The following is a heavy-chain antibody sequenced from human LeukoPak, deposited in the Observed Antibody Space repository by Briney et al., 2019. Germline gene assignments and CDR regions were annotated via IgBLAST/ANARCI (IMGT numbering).Heavy chain of an antibody. Sequence: PGRSLRLSCAASGFTFSSYAMHWVRQAPGKGLEWVAVISYDGSNKYYADSVKGRFTISRDNSKNTLYLQMNSLRAEDTAVYYCASAVVVPAAAKWGSDYWGQGTLVTVSS. D-gene: IGHD2-2*01. CDR3: ASAVVVPAAAKWGSDY. J-gene: IGHJ4*02. CDR2: ISYDGSNK. CDR1: GFTFSSYA. V-gene: IGHV3-30-3*01.